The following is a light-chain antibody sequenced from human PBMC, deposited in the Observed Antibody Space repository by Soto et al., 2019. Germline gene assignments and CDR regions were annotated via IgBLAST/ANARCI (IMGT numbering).Light chain of an antibody. J-gene: IGKJ4*01. CDR3: HQYYSSIT. Sequence: EIVLTQSPGTLSLSPGEGATLSCRASQDVDNNFLAWYQQRPGQAPRLLIYASSRRATGIPDRFSGSGSGRDFTLTISRVGPEDIAVYFCHQYYSSITFDGGTKVEVK. V-gene: IGKV3-20*01. CDR1: QDVDNNF. CDR2: ASS.